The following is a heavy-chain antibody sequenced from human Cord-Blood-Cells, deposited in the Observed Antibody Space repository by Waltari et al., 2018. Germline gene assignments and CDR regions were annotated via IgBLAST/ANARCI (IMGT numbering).Heavy chain of an antibody. V-gene: IGHV1-8*01. J-gene: IGHJ4*02. CDR1: GYTFTSYD. Sequence: QVQLVQSGAEVKKPGASVKVSCKASGYTFTSYDITWVRQATGQGLEWMGGMNPNSGNTGYAQKFQGRVTMTRNTSISTAYMELSSLRSEDTAVYYCARGSEYYGSGSYYNDYWGQGTLVTVSS. CDR2: MNPNSGNT. CDR3: ARGSEYYGSGSYYNDY. D-gene: IGHD3-10*01.